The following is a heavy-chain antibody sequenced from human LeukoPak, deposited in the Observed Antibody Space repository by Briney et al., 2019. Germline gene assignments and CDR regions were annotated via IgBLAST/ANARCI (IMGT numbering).Heavy chain of an antibody. CDR3: ARVLGLVRATEPPGY. Sequence: TGGSLRLSCAASGFAFSVSWMHWVRQAPGKGLVWVSRINSDGSSTSYADSVKGRFTISRDNAKNTLYLQMNSLRAEDTAVYYCARVLGLVRATEPPGYWGQGTLVTVSS. J-gene: IGHJ4*02. CDR1: GFAFSVSW. CDR2: INSDGSST. V-gene: IGHV3-74*01. D-gene: IGHD1-14*01.